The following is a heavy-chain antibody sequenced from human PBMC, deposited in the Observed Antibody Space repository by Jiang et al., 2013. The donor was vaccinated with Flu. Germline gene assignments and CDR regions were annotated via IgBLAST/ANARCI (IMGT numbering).Heavy chain of an antibody. V-gene: IGHV3-23*01. CDR2: ISGGGGDT. J-gene: IGHJ4*02. CDR3: AKDWGYGSGSYFPHY. CDR1: TFSSYA. D-gene: IGHD3-10*01. Sequence: TFSSYAMTWVRQAPGKGLEWVSAISGGGGDTNYADSVKGRFTISRDNFKNTLYLQMNSLRAEDTAIYYCAKDWGYGSGSYFPHYWGQGTLVTVSS.